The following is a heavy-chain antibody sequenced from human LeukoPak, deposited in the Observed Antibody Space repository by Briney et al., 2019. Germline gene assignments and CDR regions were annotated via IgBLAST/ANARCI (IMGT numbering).Heavy chain of an antibody. CDR1: GFTLSSYW. CDR3: ARDITGSYSWFDP. J-gene: IGHJ5*02. Sequence: GGSLTLSCAASGFTLSSYWMSWVRQAPGKGLGWVANIKQDASEQYYVDSVKGRFTISRDNAKNSVYLQMNSLRAEDTAVYYCARDITGSYSWFDPWGQGTLVTVSS. D-gene: IGHD3-10*01. V-gene: IGHV3-7*01. CDR2: IKQDASEQ.